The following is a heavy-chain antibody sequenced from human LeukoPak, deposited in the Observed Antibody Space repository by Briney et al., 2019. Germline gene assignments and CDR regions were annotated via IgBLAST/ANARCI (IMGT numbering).Heavy chain of an antibody. CDR2: ISGSGGST. Sequence: GGSMRLSCAVSGITLSNYGMSWVRQAPGKGLEWVAGISGSGGSTNYADSVKGRFTISRDNSKNTLYLQMNSLRAEDTAVYYCARDPTIAAAGRLDYWGQGTLVTVSS. CDR1: GITLSNYG. J-gene: IGHJ4*02. V-gene: IGHV3-23*01. D-gene: IGHD6-13*01. CDR3: ARDPTIAAAGRLDY.